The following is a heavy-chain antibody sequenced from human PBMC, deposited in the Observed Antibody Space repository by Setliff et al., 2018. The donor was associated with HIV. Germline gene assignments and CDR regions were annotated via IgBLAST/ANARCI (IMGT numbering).Heavy chain of an antibody. CDR3: AKGAGFYGDYTFDY. CDR2: IYSTGST. Sequence: LSLTCTVSDASITSHYWSWIRQSPGRELEWIGYIYSTGSTNYNPSLQSRVSISMDASKNKFSLKVTSVTSADTAVYYCAKGAGFYGDYTFDYWGQGNLVTVSS. J-gene: IGHJ4*02. D-gene: IGHD4-17*01. V-gene: IGHV4-59*11. CDR1: DASITSHY.